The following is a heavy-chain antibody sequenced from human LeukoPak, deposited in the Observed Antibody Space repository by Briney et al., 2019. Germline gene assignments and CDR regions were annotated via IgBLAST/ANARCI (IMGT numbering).Heavy chain of an antibody. V-gene: IGHV5-51*01. J-gene: IGHJ4*02. Sequence: KGGESLKISCKGSGYSFTTYWIAWVRQMPGKGLEWMGIIYPGDSDTRYSPSFQGRVTISADESTSTAYLQWSNLKASDTAMYYCARGTDLGHAVAGAFDYWGQGTLVTASS. CDR3: ARGTDLGHAVAGAFDY. CDR1: GYSFTTYW. D-gene: IGHD6-19*01. CDR2: IYPGDSDT.